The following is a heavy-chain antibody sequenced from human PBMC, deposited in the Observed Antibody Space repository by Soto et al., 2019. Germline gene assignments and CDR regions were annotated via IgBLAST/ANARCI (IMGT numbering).Heavy chain of an antibody. CDR3: ARQLAGSWYGYFDY. D-gene: IGHD6-13*01. CDR1: GGSISSSSYY. V-gene: IGHV4-39*01. Sequence: PSETLSLTCTVSGGSISSSSYYWGWIRQPPGKGLEWIGSIYYSGSTYYNPSLKSRVTISVDTSKNQFSLKLSSVTAADTAVYYCARQLAGSWYGYFDYWGQGTLVTVSS. CDR2: IYYSGST. J-gene: IGHJ4*02.